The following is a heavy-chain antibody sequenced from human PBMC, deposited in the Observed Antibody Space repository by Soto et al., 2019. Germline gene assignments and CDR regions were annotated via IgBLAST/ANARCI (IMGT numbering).Heavy chain of an antibody. CDR3: AKEKYCYAQRSYFDY. Sequence: PGGSLRLSCAASGLTFRGYAMSWFRQAPGKGLEWVSAISGSGGSTYYADSVKGRFTISRDNSKNTLYLQMNSLRAEDTAVYYCAKEKYCYAQRSYFDYWGQGTLVTVSS. D-gene: IGHD2-2*01. CDR1: GLTFRGYA. J-gene: IGHJ4*02. CDR2: ISGSGGST. V-gene: IGHV3-23*01.